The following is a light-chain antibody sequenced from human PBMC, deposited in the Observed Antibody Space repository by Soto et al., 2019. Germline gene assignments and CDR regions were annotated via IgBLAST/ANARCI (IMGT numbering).Light chain of an antibody. Sequence: QSALTQPRSVSGSPGQSVTISCTGTSSDVGGYNYVSWYQQHPGKAPKLMIYDVSKRPSGVPDRFSGAKSGNTVSLTISGLQAEDASDSYCCSYAGSYPVVFGGGTKVTVL. CDR3: CSYAGSYPVV. CDR1: SSDVGGYNY. V-gene: IGLV2-11*01. CDR2: DVS. J-gene: IGLJ2*01.